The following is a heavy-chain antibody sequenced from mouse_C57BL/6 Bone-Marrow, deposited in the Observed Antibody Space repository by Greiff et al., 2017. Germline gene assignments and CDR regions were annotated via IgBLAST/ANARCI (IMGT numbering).Heavy chain of an antibody. CDR2: ISNLAYSI. V-gene: IGHV5-15*01. CDR3: ARFDYYGSSYDAMDY. J-gene: IGHJ4*01. D-gene: IGHD1-1*01. Sequence: EVKLMESGGGLVQPGGSLKLSCAASGFTFSDYGMAWVRQAPRKGPEWVAFISNLAYSIYYADTVTGRFTISRENAKNTLYLEMSSLRSEDTAMYYCARFDYYGSSYDAMDYWGQGTSVTVSS. CDR1: GFTFSDYG.